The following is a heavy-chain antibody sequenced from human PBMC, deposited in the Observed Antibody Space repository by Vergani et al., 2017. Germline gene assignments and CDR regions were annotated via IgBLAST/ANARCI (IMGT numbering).Heavy chain of an antibody. CDR1: GGSISSGDYY. CDR2: IYYSGST. D-gene: IGHD5-12*01. CDR3: ASSYSGYDDFGFDY. J-gene: IGHJ4*02. V-gene: IGHV4-30-4*01. Sequence: QVQLQESGPGLVKPSQTLSLTCTVSGGSISSGDYYWRWIRQPPGKGLEWIGYIYYSGSTYYNPALRSRVTISVDTSKNQFSLTLSSVTAADTAVYYCASSYSGYDDFGFDYWGQGTLVTVSS.